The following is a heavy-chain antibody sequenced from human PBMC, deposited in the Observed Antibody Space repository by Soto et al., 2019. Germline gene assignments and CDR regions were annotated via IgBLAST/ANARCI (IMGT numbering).Heavy chain of an antibody. J-gene: IGHJ2*01. Sequence: PSETLSLTCAVYGGSFSGYYWSWIRQPPGKGLEWIGEINHSGSTNYNPSLKSRVTISVDTSKNQFSLKLSSVTAADTAVYYCASEYCGGDCYPMGYWYFDLWGSGTLVPVSS. V-gene: IGHV4-34*01. CDR2: INHSGST. CDR3: ASEYCGGDCYPMGYWYFDL. D-gene: IGHD2-21*02. CDR1: GGSFSGYY.